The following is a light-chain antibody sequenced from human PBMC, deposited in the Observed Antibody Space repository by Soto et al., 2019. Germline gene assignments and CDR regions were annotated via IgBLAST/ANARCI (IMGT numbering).Light chain of an antibody. Sequence: DIQMTQSPSSLSASVGDRVTITCRASQDLDRWLAWYQQKPGEAPKVLIYAASNLPTGVPARFSGSGSGADFSLTISSLQSEDVAAYYCKQYESWPFTFGEGTKVDIK. V-gene: IGKV1-12*01. J-gene: IGKJ4*01. CDR1: QDLDRW. CDR3: KQYESWPFT. CDR2: AAS.